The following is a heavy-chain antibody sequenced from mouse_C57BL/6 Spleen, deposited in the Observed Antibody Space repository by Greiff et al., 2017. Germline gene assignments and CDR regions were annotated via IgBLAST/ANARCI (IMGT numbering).Heavy chain of an antibody. CDR3: ASYARDD. CDR2: IHPSDSDT. V-gene: IGHV1-74*01. Sequence: QVQLQQPGAELVKPGASVKVSCKASGYTFTSYWMHWVKQRPGQGLEWIGRIHPSDSDTNYNQKFKGKATLTVDKSSSTADMQRSSRTSEDAAVYYCASYARDDGGHGTSDTVSS. CDR1: GYTFTSYW. J-gene: IGHJ4*01.